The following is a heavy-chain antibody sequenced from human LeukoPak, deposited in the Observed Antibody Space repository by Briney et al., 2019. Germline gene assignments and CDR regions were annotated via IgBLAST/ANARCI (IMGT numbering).Heavy chain of an antibody. Sequence: GGSLRLSCAASGFTFNSYWFHWVRQAPGKGLVWVSRINSDGSDTIYADSVKGRVTISRDNAKSTVYLQMNSLKAEDTAVYYCARGGYHHGFDIWGQGTMVTVSS. CDR3: ARGGYHHGFDI. CDR1: GFTFNSYW. V-gene: IGHV3-74*01. J-gene: IGHJ3*02. D-gene: IGHD2-15*01. CDR2: INSDGSDT.